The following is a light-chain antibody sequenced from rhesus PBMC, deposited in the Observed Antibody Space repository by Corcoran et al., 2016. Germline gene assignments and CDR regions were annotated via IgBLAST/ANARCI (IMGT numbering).Light chain of an antibody. CDR1: QSVSSH. V-gene: IGKV3S9*01. J-gene: IGKJ2*01. CDR2: GAS. Sequence: EIVMTQSPATLSLSPGERATLSCRASQSVSSHVAWYQQKPEQAPRLLIYGASSRATGIPDRFSGSGSGTDLSLISCLEPGDVGVYYCHQYNNWNSFGQGAKVEIK. CDR3: HQYNNWNS.